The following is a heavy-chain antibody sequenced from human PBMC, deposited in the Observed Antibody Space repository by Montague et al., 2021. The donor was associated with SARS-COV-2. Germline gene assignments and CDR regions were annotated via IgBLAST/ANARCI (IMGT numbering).Heavy chain of an antibody. D-gene: IGHD3-22*01. CDR3: ARSPEPMIILIITSLNWYFDL. CDR2: IYYSGST. V-gene: IGHV4-31*03. CDR1: GGSISSGGYY. Sequence: TRSLTCTVSGGSISSGGYYWSWIRQHPGKGLEWIGYIYYSGSTYYNPSLKSRVTISVDTSKNQFSLKMSSVTAADTAVYYCARSPEPMIILIITSLNWYFDLGGRGTLVTVSS. J-gene: IGHJ2*01.